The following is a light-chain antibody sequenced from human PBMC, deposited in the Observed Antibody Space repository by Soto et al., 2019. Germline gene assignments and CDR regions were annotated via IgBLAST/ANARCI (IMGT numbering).Light chain of an antibody. CDR3: QQYGNSRT. Sequence: EIVLTQSPGTLSLSPGERATLSCRASQSVNNNNLAWYQQKPGQAPRLLIYGASNRATGIPDRFSGSGSGTNFTLTISRLEPEDFAAYHCQQYGNSRTFGQGTKVEIK. CDR2: GAS. CDR1: QSVNNNN. V-gene: IGKV3-20*01. J-gene: IGKJ1*01.